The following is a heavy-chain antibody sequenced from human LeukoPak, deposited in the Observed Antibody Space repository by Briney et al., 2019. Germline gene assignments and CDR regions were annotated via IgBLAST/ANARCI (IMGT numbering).Heavy chain of an antibody. CDR1: GGSFGGYY. CDR2: INHSGST. J-gene: IGHJ6*02. Sequence: SETLSLTCAVYGGSFGGYYWSWIRQPPGKGLEWIGEINHSGSTNYNPSLKSRVTISVDTSKNQFSLKLSSVTAADTAVYYCARYVRSWYYSHPSYYYYGMDVWGQGTTVTVSS. D-gene: IGHD6-13*01. V-gene: IGHV4-34*01. CDR3: ARYVRSWYYSHPSYYYYGMDV.